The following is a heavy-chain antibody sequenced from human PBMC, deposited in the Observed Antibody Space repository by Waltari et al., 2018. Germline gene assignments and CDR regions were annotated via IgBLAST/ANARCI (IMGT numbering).Heavy chain of an antibody. J-gene: IGHJ3*02. CDR3: ARHAGVWFGSLAEALDAFDI. CDR2: IYYSGST. D-gene: IGHD3-10*01. Sequence: QLQLQESGPGLVKPSETLSLTCTVPGDSISHSSSYWGWIRQPHGKGREWIGSIYYSGSTYYNPSLKSRVTISVDTSKNQFSLKLSSVTAADTAVYYCARHAGVWFGSLAEALDAFDIWGQGTMVTVSS. V-gene: IGHV4-39*01. CDR1: GDSISHSSSY.